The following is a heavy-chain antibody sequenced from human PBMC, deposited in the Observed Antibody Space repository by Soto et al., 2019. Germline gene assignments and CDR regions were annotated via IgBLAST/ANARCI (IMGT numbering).Heavy chain of an antibody. Sequence: EVQLVESGGGLVQPGGYLRLSCTASGFTFSSYWMNWVRQAPGKGLERVGNIKEDGSEKFYVDSVKGRFTISRDNAKNSLYLDMNSLRVEDTAIYFCARDFGGPWGQGTLVTVSS. CDR2: IKEDGSEK. V-gene: IGHV3-7*05. J-gene: IGHJ5*02. D-gene: IGHD1-26*01. CDR3: ARDFGGP. CDR1: GFTFSSYW.